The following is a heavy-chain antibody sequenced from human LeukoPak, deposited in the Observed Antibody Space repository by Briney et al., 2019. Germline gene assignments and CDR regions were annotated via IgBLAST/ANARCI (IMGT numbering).Heavy chain of an antibody. CDR2: IYHSGST. D-gene: IGHD3-22*01. J-gene: IGHJ4*02. Sequence: SETLSLTCAVSGGSISSGGYSWSWIRQPPGKDLEWIGYIYHSGSTYYNPSLKSRVTISVDRSKNQFSLKLSSVTAADTAVYYCARRSGYYSVGDYWGQGTLVTVSS. CDR1: GGSISSGGYS. V-gene: IGHV4-30-2*01. CDR3: ARRSGYYSVGDY.